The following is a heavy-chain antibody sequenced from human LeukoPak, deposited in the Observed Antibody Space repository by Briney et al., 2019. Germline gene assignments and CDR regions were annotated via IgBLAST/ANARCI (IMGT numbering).Heavy chain of an antibody. D-gene: IGHD3-3*01. CDR1: GGSFSGYY. J-gene: IGHJ4*02. Sequence: SSETLSLTCAVYGGSFSGYYWSWIRQPPGKGLEWIGEINHSGSTNYNPSLESRVTISVDTSKNQFSLKLSSVTAADTAVYYCARVATYYDFWSGYYTWYFDYWGQGTLVTVSS. CDR3: ARVATYYDFWSGYYTWYFDY. V-gene: IGHV4-34*01. CDR2: INHSGST.